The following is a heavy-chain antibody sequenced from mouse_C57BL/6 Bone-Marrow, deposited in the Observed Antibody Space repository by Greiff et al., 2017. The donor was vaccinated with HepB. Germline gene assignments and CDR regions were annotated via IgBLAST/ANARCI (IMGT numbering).Heavy chain of an antibody. CDR2: IHPNSGST. J-gene: IGHJ3*01. Sequence: QVQLQQSGAELVKPGASVKLSCKASGYTFTSYWMHWVKQRPGQGLEWIGMIHPNSGSTNYNEKFKSKATLTVDKSSSTAYMQLSSLTSEDSAVYYCARWARKEFAYWGQGTLVTVSA. V-gene: IGHV1-64*01. CDR1: GYTFTSYW. CDR3: ARWARKEFAY.